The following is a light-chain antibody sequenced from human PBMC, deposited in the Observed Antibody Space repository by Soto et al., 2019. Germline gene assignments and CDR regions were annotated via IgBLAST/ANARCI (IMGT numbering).Light chain of an antibody. CDR2: EAS. V-gene: IGLV2-18*01. CDR3: SLYTSENTYV. Sequence: QSVLTQPPSASGSPGQSVTISYTGTSSDVGGYNYVSWYQQHPGKAPKLIIYEASNRPSGVPDRFSGSKSGNTASLTISGLQAADEADYYCSLYTSENTYVFGTGTKVTLL. CDR1: SSDVGGYNY. J-gene: IGLJ1*01.